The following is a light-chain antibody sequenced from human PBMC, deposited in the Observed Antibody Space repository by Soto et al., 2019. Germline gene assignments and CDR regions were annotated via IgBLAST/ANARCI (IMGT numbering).Light chain of an antibody. CDR2: TGS. Sequence: DIQMTQSPSSVSASVGDRVSITCRASQGISSWLAWYQQKPGRAPKLLIYTGSSLQSGVPSRFSGTGSGTDFTLTISGLQPEDVANDYCQQANSFPLTFGGGTKVEIK. V-gene: IGKV1-12*01. CDR3: QQANSFPLT. J-gene: IGKJ4*01. CDR1: QGISSW.